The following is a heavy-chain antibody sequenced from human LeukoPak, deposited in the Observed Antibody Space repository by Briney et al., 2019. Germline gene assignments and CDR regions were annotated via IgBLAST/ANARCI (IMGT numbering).Heavy chain of an antibody. CDR3: ASGSSSSSAFDI. J-gene: IGHJ3*02. V-gene: IGHV3-23*01. CDR1: GFTFSSYA. D-gene: IGHD6-6*01. Sequence: GGSLRLSCAASGFTFSSYAMSWVRQAPGKGLEWVSAISGSGGSTYYADSVKGRFTISRDNAKNSLYLQMNSLRAEDTAVYYCASGSSSSSAFDIWGQGTMVTVSS. CDR2: ISGSGGST.